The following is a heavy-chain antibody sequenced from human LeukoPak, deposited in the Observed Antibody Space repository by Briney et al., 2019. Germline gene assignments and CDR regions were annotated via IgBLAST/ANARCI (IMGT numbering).Heavy chain of an antibody. Sequence: GGSVRLSCAASGFPFSTSVMHWVRQAAGKGLEWVTFIRHDESNKYYADSVKGRFTISRDNSKNTLYLQMNSLRAEDTAVYYCAKDPTPTSTMTSYYYNYMDVWGKGTTVTVSS. D-gene: IGHD4-17*01. CDR3: AKDPTPTSTMTSYYYNYMDV. J-gene: IGHJ6*03. CDR1: GFPFSTSV. CDR2: IRHDESNK. V-gene: IGHV3-30*02.